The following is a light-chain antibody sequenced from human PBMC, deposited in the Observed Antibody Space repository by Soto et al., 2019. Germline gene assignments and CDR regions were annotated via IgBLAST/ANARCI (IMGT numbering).Light chain of an antibody. CDR3: QQYNKWPLT. CDR2: AVS. J-gene: IGKJ1*01. Sequence: EIMMKQSPGTLSASPGERATLSCRASQSVSANLAWYQQKPGQAPRLLIYAVSTGATGIPARFSGSGSGTEFTLTISSLQSEDFAVYYCQQYNKWPLTFGQGTKVEIK. CDR1: QSVSAN. V-gene: IGKV3-15*01.